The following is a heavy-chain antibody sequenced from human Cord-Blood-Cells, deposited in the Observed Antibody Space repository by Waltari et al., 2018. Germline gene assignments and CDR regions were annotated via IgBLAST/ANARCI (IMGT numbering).Heavy chain of an antibody. Sequence: EVQLVESGGGLVQPGGSLRLSCAASGFTFSSYWMHWVRQAPGKGLVVVSRINSDGSSTSYADSGKGRFTISRDNAKNTLYLQMNSLRAEDTAVYYCARVPYGDYVDYWGQGTLVTVSS. CDR2: INSDGSST. J-gene: IGHJ4*02. V-gene: IGHV3-74*01. CDR1: GFTFSSYW. D-gene: IGHD4-17*01. CDR3: ARVPYGDYVDY.